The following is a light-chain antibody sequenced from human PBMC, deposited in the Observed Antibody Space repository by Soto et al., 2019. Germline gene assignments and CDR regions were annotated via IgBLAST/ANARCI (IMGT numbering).Light chain of an antibody. CDR1: QSISSY. V-gene: IGKV1-5*01. Sequence: DIQMTQSPSTLSASVGDRVTITCRASQSISSYLAWYQQKPGKAPNLLIFDAANLQSGVPSRFSGSGSGTEFTLTISSLQPDDVATYHCQQYSSYWTFGQGTKVDIK. J-gene: IGKJ1*01. CDR3: QQYSSYWT. CDR2: DAA.